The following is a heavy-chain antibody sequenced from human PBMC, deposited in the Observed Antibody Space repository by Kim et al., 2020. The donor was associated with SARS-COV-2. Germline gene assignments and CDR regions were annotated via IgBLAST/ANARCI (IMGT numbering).Heavy chain of an antibody. V-gene: IGHV3-9*01. D-gene: IGHD2-15*01. CDR1: GFTFGDYA. J-gene: IGHJ4*02. CDR3: AKGGRLWPGDCSGGSCYSEGNY. CDR2: ISGNGGSI. Sequence: GGSLRLSCAASGFTFGDYAMHWVRQAPGKGLEWVSGISGNGGSIGYADSVKGRFTISRDNAKNSLYLQMNSLRAEDTALYYCAKGGRLWPGDCSGGSCYSEGNYCGQGTLVTVSS.